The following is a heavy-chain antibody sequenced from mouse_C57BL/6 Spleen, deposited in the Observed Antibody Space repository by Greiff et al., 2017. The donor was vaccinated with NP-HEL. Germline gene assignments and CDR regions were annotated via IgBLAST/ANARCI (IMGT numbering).Heavy chain of an antibody. CDR2: INPNNGGT. CDR1: GYTFTDYN. D-gene: IGHD1-1*01. J-gene: IGHJ1*03. CDR3: ARVYYCSRDWYFDV. Sequence: EVQLQQSGPELVKPGASVKMSCKASGYTFTDYNMHWVKQSHGKSLEWIGYINPNNGGTSYNQKFKGKATLTVNKSSSTAYMELRSLTSEDSSVYYCARVYYCSRDWYFDVWGTGTTVTVSS. V-gene: IGHV1-22*01.